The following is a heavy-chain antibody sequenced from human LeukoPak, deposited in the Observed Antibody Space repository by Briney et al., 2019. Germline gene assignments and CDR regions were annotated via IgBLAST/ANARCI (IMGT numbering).Heavy chain of an antibody. V-gene: IGHV4-31*03. CDR1: GGSISSGGYY. D-gene: IGHD3-10*01. CDR3: ARMVRGEGGWFDP. CDR2: ISYSGTT. Sequence: SQTLSLTCTVSGGSISSGGYYWSWIRQHPGKGLEWIGYISYSGTTYYNPSLKSRVTISVNTSKNQFSLKLSSVTAADTAVYYCARMVRGEGGWFDPWGQGTLVTVSS. J-gene: IGHJ5*02.